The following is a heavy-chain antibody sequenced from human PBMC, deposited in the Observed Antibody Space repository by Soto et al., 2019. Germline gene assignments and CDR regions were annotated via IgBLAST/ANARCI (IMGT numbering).Heavy chain of an antibody. Sequence: EVALLESGGGLVQPGGSLRLSCEVSGVAFSFHSMSWVRQAPGKGLEWVASISGNGATTYYAASGKGRFTFSRDNSKNTVHLQMNSLRGEDTAVYYCAKDRGGFTSGWEFFDFWGQGTLVTVSS. CDR2: ISGNGATT. CDR3: AKDRGGFTSGWEFFDF. V-gene: IGHV3-23*01. D-gene: IGHD6-19*01. J-gene: IGHJ4*02. CDR1: GVAFSFHS.